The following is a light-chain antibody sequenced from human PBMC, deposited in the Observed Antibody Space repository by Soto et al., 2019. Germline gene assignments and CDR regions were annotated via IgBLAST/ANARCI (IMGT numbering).Light chain of an antibody. J-gene: IGKJ2*01. CDR1: EDISNF. CDR2: TAS. CDR3: QKYNSAPYT. Sequence: DIQMTQSPSYLSASVGARVTITCRASEDISNFLAWYQQKPGKVPKLLIYTASTLQSGVPSRFSGSGSGTDFTLTISSLQSEDVATYFCQKYNSAPYTFGQGTKLEIK. V-gene: IGKV1-27*01.